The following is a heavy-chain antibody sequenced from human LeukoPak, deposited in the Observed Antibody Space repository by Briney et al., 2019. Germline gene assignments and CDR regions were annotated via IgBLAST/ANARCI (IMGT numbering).Heavy chain of an antibody. D-gene: IGHD3-22*01. Sequence: PSETLSLTCSVSGVSISSTIYYWGWIRRPPGKGLEWIGSIYYSGNTYYNPSLKSRVTISVDASKNQFSLRLSSVTAADTAVYYCARAANYYDSSGYYYGLDYWGQGTLVTVSS. V-gene: IGHV4-39*07. CDR1: GVSISSTIYY. J-gene: IGHJ4*02. CDR2: IYYSGNT. CDR3: ARAANYYDSSGYYYGLDY.